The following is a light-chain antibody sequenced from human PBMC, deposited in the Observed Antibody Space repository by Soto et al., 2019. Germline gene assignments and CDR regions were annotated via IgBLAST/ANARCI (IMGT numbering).Light chain of an antibody. CDR2: DAS. CDR3: QQYSWT. J-gene: IGKJ1*01. V-gene: IGKV1-5*01. CDR1: QSISSW. Sequence: DIQMTQSPATLSASVGDRVTITCRASQSISSWLAWYQQKPGKAPKLLIYDASSLESGVPSRFSGSGSGTEFTLTISSLQPDDFATYYCQQYSWTFGQGTKVDI.